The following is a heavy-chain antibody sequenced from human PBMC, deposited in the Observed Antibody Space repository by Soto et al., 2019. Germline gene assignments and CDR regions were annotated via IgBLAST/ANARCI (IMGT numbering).Heavy chain of an antibody. D-gene: IGHD1-1*01. V-gene: IGHV1-46*01. CDR3: ARGRRYTF. CDR1: GYIFSHYY. Sequence: QVQLLQSGAEVRKPGASVSISCKASGYIFSHYYMSWVRQAPGQGLEWMGKINPDGGATTFARNFQGRLTLTSDASTGTAYMLLSGLTSDDTAVYYCARGRRYTFWGQGTLVSVSS. CDR2: INPDGGAT. J-gene: IGHJ4*02.